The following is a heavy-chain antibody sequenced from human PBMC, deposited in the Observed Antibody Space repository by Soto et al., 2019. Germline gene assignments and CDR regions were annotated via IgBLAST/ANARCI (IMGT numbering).Heavy chain of an antibody. Sequence: QVQLQESGPGLVKPSETLSLTCTVSGGFISTYYWSWIRQPPGKGLEWIGYIDYSGSTNYNPSLKSRVTISVDTSKNQFSLKLSSVTAADTAVYYCARGGDGDDYWAYWGQGTLVTVSS. CDR3: ARGGDGDDYWAY. D-gene: IGHD7-27*01. J-gene: IGHJ4*02. V-gene: IGHV4-59*01. CDR1: GGFISTYY. CDR2: IDYSGST.